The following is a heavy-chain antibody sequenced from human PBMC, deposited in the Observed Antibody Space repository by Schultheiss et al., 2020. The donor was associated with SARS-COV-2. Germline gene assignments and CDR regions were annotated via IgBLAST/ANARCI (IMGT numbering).Heavy chain of an antibody. V-gene: IGHV4-38-2*02. CDR3: ARETVVTPDFDY. D-gene: IGHD4-23*01. Sequence: GSLRLSCAVSGYSISSGYYWSWIRQPPGKGLEWIGSIYHSGSTNYNPSLKSRVTISVDTSKNQFSLKLSSVTAADTAVYYCARETVVTPDFDYWGQGTLVTVSS. CDR2: IYHSGST. J-gene: IGHJ4*02. CDR1: GYSISSGYY.